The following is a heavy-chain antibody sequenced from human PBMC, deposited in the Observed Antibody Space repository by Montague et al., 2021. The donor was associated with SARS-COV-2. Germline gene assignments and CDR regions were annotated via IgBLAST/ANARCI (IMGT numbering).Heavy chain of an antibody. CDR3: ARDDIVLQGVTKGMDV. J-gene: IGHJ6*02. CDR1: GGSISSSNYY. V-gene: IGHV4-39*07. Sequence: SETLSLTCTVSGGSISSSNYYWGWIRQPPGKGLEWIGNMYYSGSTYYNPSLKSRVTISIDTSKNQFSLKPSSVTAADMAEYYCARDDIVLQGVTKGMDVWGQGTTVTVSS. CDR2: MYYSGST. D-gene: IGHD3-10*01.